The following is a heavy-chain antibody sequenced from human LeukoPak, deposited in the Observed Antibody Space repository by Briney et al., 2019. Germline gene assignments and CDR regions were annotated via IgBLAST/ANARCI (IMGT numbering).Heavy chain of an antibody. CDR3: GKDLSWGSTDY. CDR2: INSDGRSI. Sequence: PGGSLRLSCAASGIVFSNNWMYWVRQAPGRGLVWVSRINSDGRSIGYADFVKGRFTIPRDNAKNTLFLQMNSLTVEDTAIYYCGKDLSWGSTDYWGQGTLVTVSS. D-gene: IGHD3-16*01. CDR1: GIVFSNNW. J-gene: IGHJ4*02. V-gene: IGHV3-74*01.